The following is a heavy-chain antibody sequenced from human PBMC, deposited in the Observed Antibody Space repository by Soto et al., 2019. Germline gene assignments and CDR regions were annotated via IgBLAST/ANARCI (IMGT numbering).Heavy chain of an antibody. V-gene: IGHV5-51*01. Sequence: GESLRIPCKGAGYSCTSFWIGWVRLMPGKGLEWMGIIYPGDSDTRYSPSFQGQVTMSVDKSINTAYLQWSSLKASDTAMYYWARGKVGATYFDHWGQGILVTV. CDR1: GYSCTSFW. CDR3: ARGKVGATYFDH. J-gene: IGHJ4*02. CDR2: IYPGDSDT. D-gene: IGHD1-26*01.